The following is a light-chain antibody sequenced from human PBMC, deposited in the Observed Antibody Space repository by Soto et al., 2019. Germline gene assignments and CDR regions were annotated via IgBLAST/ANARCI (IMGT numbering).Light chain of an antibody. CDR1: QSVSSTY. CDR2: GAS. V-gene: IGKV3-20*01. J-gene: IGKJ1*01. Sequence: EIVLTQSPGTLSFSPGERATLSCRASQSVSSTYLAWYRQKPGQAPRLLMFGASSRATGIPDRFSGSGSGTDFTLTISRLEPEDFAVYYCQQYDSSPWTFGQGTKVDI. CDR3: QQYDSSPWT.